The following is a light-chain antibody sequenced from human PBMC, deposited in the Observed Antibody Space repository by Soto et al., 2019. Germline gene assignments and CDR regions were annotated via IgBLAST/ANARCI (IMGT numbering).Light chain of an antibody. Sequence: QSALTQPPSASGSPGHSVTISCTGTSSDVGAYDYVSWYQQHPGKAPKLMIYEVSQRPSGVPDRFSGSKSGNTASLTISGLQAEDEGDYYCSSFAGINNLLFGGGTKLTVL. CDR3: SSFAGINNLL. CDR2: EVS. J-gene: IGLJ2*01. V-gene: IGLV2-8*01. CDR1: SSDVGAYDY.